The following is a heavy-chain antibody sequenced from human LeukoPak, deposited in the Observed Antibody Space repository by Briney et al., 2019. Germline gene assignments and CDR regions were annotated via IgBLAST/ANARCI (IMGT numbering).Heavy chain of an antibody. V-gene: IGHV4-31*03. CDR2: IYYSGST. CDR1: GGSISSGGYY. D-gene: IGHD6-6*01. J-gene: IGHJ4*02. Sequence: PSQTLSLTCTVSGGSISSGGYYWSWIRQHPGKGLEWIGYIYYSGSTYYNPSLKSRVTISVDTSKNQFSLKPSSVTAADTAVYYCAREGYSSSSRNFDYWGQGTLVTVPS. CDR3: AREGYSSSSRNFDY.